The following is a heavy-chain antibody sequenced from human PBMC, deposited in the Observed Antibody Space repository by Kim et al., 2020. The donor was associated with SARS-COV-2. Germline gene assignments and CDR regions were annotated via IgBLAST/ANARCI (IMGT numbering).Heavy chain of an antibody. Sequence: GGSLRLSCAASGFTFSDYYMSWIRQAPGKGLEWVSYISSSGSTIYYADSVKGRFTISRDNAKNSLYLQMNSLRAEDTAVYYCAKEAWITTQGMDVWGQGTTVTVSS. V-gene: IGHV3-11*01. CDR1: GFTFSDYY. J-gene: IGHJ6*02. CDR2: ISSSGSTI. D-gene: IGHD4-17*01. CDR3: AKEAWITTQGMDV.